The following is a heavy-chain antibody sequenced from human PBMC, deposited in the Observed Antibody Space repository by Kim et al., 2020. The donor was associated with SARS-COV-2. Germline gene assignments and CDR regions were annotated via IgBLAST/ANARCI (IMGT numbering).Heavy chain of an antibody. CDR2: ISTYNGNT. V-gene: IGHV1-18*01. CDR1: GYTFTSYG. CDR3: ARETYCGGDCYFLDS. Sequence: ASVKVSCKASGYTFTSYGISWVRQAPGQGLEWMGWISTYNGNTNYAQKLQGRVTMTTDTSTSTAYMELRSLRSDDTAVYYCARETYCGGDCYFLDSWGQGILVTVSS. J-gene: IGHJ4*02. D-gene: IGHD2-21*02.